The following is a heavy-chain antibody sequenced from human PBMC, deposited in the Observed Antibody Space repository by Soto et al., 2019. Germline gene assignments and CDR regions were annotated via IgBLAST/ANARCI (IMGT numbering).Heavy chain of an antibody. CDR1: GYTFTSYG. D-gene: IGHD6-6*01. J-gene: IGHJ5*02. CDR3: ARDPRRVAARLLINWFDP. CDR2: ISAYNGNT. V-gene: IGHV1-18*01. Sequence: GASVKVSCKASGYTFTSYGISCVRQAPGQGLEWMGWISAYNGNTNYAQKLQGRVTMTTDTSTSTAYMELRSLRSDDTAVYYCARDPRRVAARLLINWFDPWGQGTLVTVSS.